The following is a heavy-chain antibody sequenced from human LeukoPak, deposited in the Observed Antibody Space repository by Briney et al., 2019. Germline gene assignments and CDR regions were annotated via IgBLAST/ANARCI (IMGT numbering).Heavy chain of an antibody. D-gene: IGHD6-13*01. CDR2: ISGSAGTT. V-gene: IGHV3-11*01. CDR1: GFTFSDFH. Sequence: PGGSLRLSCAASGFTFSDFHMRWIRQAPGKGLEWVSYISGSAGTTYYAASVKGRFTSSRDNAKNSLYLQMNSLRAEDTAVYYCAREGSSSWFVNSWGQGTLVTVSS. CDR3: AREGSSSWFVNS. J-gene: IGHJ4*02.